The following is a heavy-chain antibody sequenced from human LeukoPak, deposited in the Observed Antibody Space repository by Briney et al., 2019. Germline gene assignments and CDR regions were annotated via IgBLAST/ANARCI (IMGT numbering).Heavy chain of an antibody. CDR3: AKGTPLYDFWSGYYDY. Sequence: GGSLRLSCAASGFTFDDYAMHWVRQAPGKGLEWVSGISGNSGSIGYADSVKGLFTISRDNAKNSLYLQMNSLRAEDTALYYWAKGTPLYDFWSGYYDYWGQGTLVTVSS. CDR1: GFTFDDYA. D-gene: IGHD3-3*01. CDR2: ISGNSGSI. V-gene: IGHV3-9*01. J-gene: IGHJ4*02.